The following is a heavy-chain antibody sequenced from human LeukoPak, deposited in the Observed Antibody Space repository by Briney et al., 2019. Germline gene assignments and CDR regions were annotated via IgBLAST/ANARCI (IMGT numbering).Heavy chain of an antibody. D-gene: IGHD6-13*01. CDR1: GGSFSGYY. CDR3: ARARQQLNYMDV. J-gene: IGHJ6*03. CDR2: IYYSGGT. V-gene: IGHV4-59*01. Sequence: SETLSLTCAVYGGSFSGYYWSWIRQPPGKGLEWIGYIYYSGGTNYNPSLKSRVTISVDTSKNQFSLKLSSVTAADTAVYYCARARQQLNYMDVWGKGATVTISS.